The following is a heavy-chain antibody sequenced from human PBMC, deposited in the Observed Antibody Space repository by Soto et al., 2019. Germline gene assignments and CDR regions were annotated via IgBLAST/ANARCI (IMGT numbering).Heavy chain of an antibody. J-gene: IGHJ4*02. V-gene: IGHV4-30-4*01. Sequence: QVQLQESGPGLVKPSQTLSLTCTVSGGSISSGDYYWSWIRQPPGKGLEWIGYIYYSGSTYYNPSLKGRVTISVDTSKNQFSLKLSSVTAADTAVYYCARAGVYCGGDCYYFDYWGQGTLVTVSS. CDR2: IYYSGST. CDR3: ARAGVYCGGDCYYFDY. CDR1: GGSISSGDYY. D-gene: IGHD2-21*02.